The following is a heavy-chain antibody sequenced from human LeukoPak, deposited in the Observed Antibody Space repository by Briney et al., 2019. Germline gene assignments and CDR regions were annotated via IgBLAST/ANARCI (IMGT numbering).Heavy chain of an antibody. CDR3: ARGPHYYDSSGYYPDY. D-gene: IGHD3-22*01. V-gene: IGHV3-7*01. Sequence: GGSLRLSCAASGFTFSSYWMSWVRQAPGKGLEWVANIKQDGSEKYYVDSVKGRFTISRDNAKNSLYLQMNSLRAEDTAVYYRARGPHYYDSSGYYPDYWGQGTLVTVSS. CDR1: GFTFSSYW. CDR2: IKQDGSEK. J-gene: IGHJ4*02.